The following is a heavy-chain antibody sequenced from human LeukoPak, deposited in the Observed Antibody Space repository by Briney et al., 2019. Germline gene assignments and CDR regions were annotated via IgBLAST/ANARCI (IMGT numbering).Heavy chain of an antibody. CDR2: INPNSGGT. CDR3: ARVIVVVPAAMGEGYIYGMDV. J-gene: IGHJ6*02. D-gene: IGHD2-2*01. CDR1: GYTFTGYY. V-gene: IGHV1-2*02. Sequence: EASVKVSCKASGYTFTGYYMHWVRQAPGQGLEWMGWINPNSGGTNYAQKFQGRVTMTRDTSISTAYMELSRLRSDDTAVYYCARVIVVVPAAMGEGYIYGMDVWGQGTTVTVSS.